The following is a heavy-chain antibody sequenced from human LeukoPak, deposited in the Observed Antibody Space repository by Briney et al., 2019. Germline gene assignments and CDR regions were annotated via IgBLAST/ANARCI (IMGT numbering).Heavy chain of an antibody. J-gene: IGHJ4*02. CDR2: ISSSSSYI. CDR3: ARDRGYSYGYTFDY. D-gene: IGHD5-18*01. V-gene: IGHV3-21*01. Sequence: EGSLRLSCAASGFTFSSYSMNWVRQAPGKGLEWASSISSSSSYIYYADSVKGRFTISRDNAKNSLYLQMNSLRAEDTAVYYCARDRGYSYGYTFDYWGQGTLVTVSS. CDR1: GFTFSSYS.